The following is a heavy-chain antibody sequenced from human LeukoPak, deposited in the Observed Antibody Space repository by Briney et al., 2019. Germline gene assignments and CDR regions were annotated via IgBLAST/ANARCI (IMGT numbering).Heavy chain of an antibody. V-gene: IGHV3-30-3*01. J-gene: IGHJ4*02. D-gene: IGHD2-2*01. CDR2: ISYDGSNK. CDR1: GFTFGSYA. Sequence: RGSLRLSRRAAGFTFGSYAMHCVRHAPGKVLKWVAIISYDGSNKYYADSVKGRFTISRDNSKNTLYLQMNSLRAEDTAVYYCARDPDCSSTSCYVGYFDYWGQGTLVTVSS. CDR3: ARDPDCSSTSCYVGYFDY.